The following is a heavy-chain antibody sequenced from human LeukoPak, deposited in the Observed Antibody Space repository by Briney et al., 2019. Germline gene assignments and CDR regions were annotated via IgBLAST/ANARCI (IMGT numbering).Heavy chain of an antibody. CDR2: ISTDGRNT. J-gene: IGHJ4*02. CDR3: AKEGLWFGEYSFDY. V-gene: IGHV3-30*04. D-gene: IGHD3-10*01. Sequence: GGSLRLSCTGSRFNFSIYAMHWVRQPPGKGLEWVAAISTDGRNTYYINSVKGRFTISRDNSKNTLYLQMNSLRAEDTAVYYCAKEGLWFGEYSFDYWGQGTLVTVSS. CDR1: RFNFSIYA.